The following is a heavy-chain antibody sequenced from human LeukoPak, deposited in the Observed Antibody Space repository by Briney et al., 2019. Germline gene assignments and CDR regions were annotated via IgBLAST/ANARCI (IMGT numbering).Heavy chain of an antibody. CDR1: GGSISSYY. Sequence: SETLSLTCTVSGGSISSYYWSWIRQPPGKGLEWIGYIYYSGSTNYNPSLKSRVTISVDTSKNQFSLRLSSVTAADTAVYYCARDKAAPNYDFWSGYYPGVHYYYGMDVWGQGTTVTVSS. CDR2: IYYSGST. V-gene: IGHV4-59*01. CDR3: ARDKAAPNYDFWSGYYPGVHYYYGMDV. D-gene: IGHD3-3*01. J-gene: IGHJ6*02.